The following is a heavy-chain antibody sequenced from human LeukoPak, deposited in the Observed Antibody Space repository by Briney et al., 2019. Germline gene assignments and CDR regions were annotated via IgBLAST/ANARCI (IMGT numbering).Heavy chain of an antibody. CDR3: TRDLARTIVVGTIYYYYMDV. D-gene: IGHD2-21*02. CDR2: INTSGRT. V-gene: IGHV4-61*02. CDR1: GGSISSGSYY. J-gene: IGHJ6*03. Sequence: SQTLSLTCTVSGGSISSGSYYWSWIRQPAGKGLEWIGRINTSGRTNYNPSLKSRVTISVDTSKNQFSLNLRSITAAATAVYYCTRDLARTIVVGTIYYYYMDVWGRGTTVTVSS.